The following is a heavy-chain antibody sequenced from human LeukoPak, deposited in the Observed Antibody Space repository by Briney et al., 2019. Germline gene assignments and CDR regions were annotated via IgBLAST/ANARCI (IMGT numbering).Heavy chain of an antibody. Sequence: RASVKVSCKASGYTFTSYGISWVRQAPGQGLEWMGWISAYNGNTNYAQKLQGRVTMTTDTSTSTAYMELRSLRSDDTAVYYCAREFFSSQPPYFDYWGQGTLVTVSS. CDR3: AREFFSSQPPYFDY. CDR1: GYTFTSYG. CDR2: ISAYNGNT. V-gene: IGHV1-18*01. J-gene: IGHJ4*02. D-gene: IGHD3-3*01.